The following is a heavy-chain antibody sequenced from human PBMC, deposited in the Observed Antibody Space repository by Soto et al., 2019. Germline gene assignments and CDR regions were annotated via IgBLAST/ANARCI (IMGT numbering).Heavy chain of an antibody. D-gene: IGHD2-8*01. CDR1: GDSISSTSYY. V-gene: IGHV4-39*01. CDR3: TRLQKMVGLWGGYYYYALDV. CDR2: MYYSGST. J-gene: IGHJ6*02. Sequence: QLQLQESGPGLVKPSETLSLSCTVPGDSISSTSYYWAWIRQPPGKGLEWIGSMYYSGSTYYTPSLKGRVTISLATSKNQFCLKLSSVTAAETAVYYCTRLQKMVGLWGGYYYYALDVWGQGTTVTVSS.